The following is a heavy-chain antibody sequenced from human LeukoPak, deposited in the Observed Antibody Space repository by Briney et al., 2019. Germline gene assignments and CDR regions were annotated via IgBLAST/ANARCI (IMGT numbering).Heavy chain of an antibody. Sequence: ASVKVSCKASGYTCTGYYMHWVRQAPGQGLEWMGWINPNSGGTNYAQKFQGRVTMTRDTSISTAYMELSRLRSDDTAVYYCARQAGSGSYGYFDYWGQGTLVTVSS. CDR3: ARQAGSGSYGYFDY. CDR2: INPNSGGT. D-gene: IGHD1-26*01. V-gene: IGHV1-2*02. J-gene: IGHJ4*02. CDR1: GYTCTGYY.